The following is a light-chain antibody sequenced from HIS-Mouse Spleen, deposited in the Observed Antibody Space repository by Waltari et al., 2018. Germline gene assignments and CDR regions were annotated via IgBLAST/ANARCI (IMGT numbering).Light chain of an antibody. CDR3: CSYAGSYTLV. CDR1: SSDVGGYNY. CDR2: DVS. Sequence: QSALTQPRSVSGSPGQSVTISCTGTSSDVGGYNYVSWYQQHPGKAPKLMIYDVSQRPSWVPDRFSGSKSGNTASLTISGLQAEDEADYYCCSYAGSYTLVFGGGTKLTVL. V-gene: IGLV2-11*01. J-gene: IGLJ2*01.